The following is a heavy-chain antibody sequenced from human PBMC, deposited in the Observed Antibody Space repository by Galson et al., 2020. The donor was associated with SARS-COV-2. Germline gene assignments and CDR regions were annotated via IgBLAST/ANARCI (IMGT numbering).Heavy chain of an antibody. CDR3: AGVERPYAYCYYYSGVDV. Sequence: PGGSLRLSCAASGFTFSSYWMSWVRQAPGKGLEWVANIKQDGSEKYYVDSVKGRFTISRDNAKNSLYLQMNSLRAEDTAVYYCAGVERPYAYCYYYSGVDVGGQGTTVTVS. V-gene: IGHV3-7*01. CDR2: IKQDGSEK. D-gene: IGHD3-16*01. J-gene: IGHJ6*01. CDR1: GFTFSSYW.